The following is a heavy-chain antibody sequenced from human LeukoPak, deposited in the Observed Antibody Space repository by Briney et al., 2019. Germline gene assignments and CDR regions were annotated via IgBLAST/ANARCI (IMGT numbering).Heavy chain of an antibody. CDR3: TTDPETCSSTSCYMY. D-gene: IGHD2-2*02. Sequence: GRSLRLSCAASRFTFSNAWMSWVRQAPGKGLEWVGRIKSKTDGGTTDYAAPVKGRFTISRDDSKNTLYLQMNSLKTEDTAVYYCTTDPETCSSTSCYMYWGQGTLVTVSS. CDR2: IKSKTDGGTT. J-gene: IGHJ4*02. V-gene: IGHV3-15*01. CDR1: RFTFSNAW.